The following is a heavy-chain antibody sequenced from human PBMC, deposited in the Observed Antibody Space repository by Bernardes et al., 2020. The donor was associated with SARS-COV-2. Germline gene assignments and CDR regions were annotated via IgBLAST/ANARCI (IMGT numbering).Heavy chain of an antibody. J-gene: IGHJ5*02. CDR2: IYYSGTT. CDR3: AAFDSEGYIYVALES. CDR1: GTSMSSYY. Sequence: SETLSLTCTVSGTSMSSYYWNWIRQPPGKGLEWIGHIYYSGTTRYNPYVKSRVTIPVDTSKMQFSLKLSSVTAADTALYYCAAFDSEGYIYVALESWGQGSVVT. D-gene: IGHD3-3*01. V-gene: IGHV4-59*01.